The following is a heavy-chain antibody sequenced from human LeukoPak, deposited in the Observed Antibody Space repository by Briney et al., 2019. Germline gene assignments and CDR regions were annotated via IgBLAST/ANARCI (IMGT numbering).Heavy chain of an antibody. J-gene: IGHJ4*02. V-gene: IGHV3-7*01. Sequence: RGSLRLSCATSGFTFSSSWMTWVRQAPGKGLEWVANIKEDGSEKYYVDSVKGRFTISRDNAKNSLYLQMNSLRAEDTAVYYCARGRITMTWGQGTVVTVSS. D-gene: IGHD3-22*01. CDR3: ARGRITMT. CDR1: GFTFSSSW. CDR2: IKEDGSEK.